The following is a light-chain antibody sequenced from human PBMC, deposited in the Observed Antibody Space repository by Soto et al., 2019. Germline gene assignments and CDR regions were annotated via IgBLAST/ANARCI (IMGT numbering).Light chain of an antibody. CDR1: SXDVGGYNY. CDR3: CSYAGSYTSGV. J-gene: IGLJ1*01. Sequence: QSVLTQPRSVSGSPGQSVTISCTGTSXDVGGYNYVSWYQQHPGKAPKLMIYDVSKRPSGVPDRFSGSKSGNTASLTISGLQAEDEADYYCCSYAGSYTSGVFGTGTKVTVL. CDR2: DVS. V-gene: IGLV2-11*01.